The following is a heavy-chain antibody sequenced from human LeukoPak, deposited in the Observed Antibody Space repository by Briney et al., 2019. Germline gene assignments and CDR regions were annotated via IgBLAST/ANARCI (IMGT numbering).Heavy chain of an antibody. J-gene: IGHJ4*02. CDR3: ARMGYQLPLLYFDY. CDR2: ISASGGNT. Sequence: GGSLRLSCAASGFTFSTYAMGWVRQAPGKGLEWVSLISASGGNTYYTDSVKGRFTISRDNSNSTLYLQMNSLRVEDTAVYYCARMGYQLPLLYFDYWGQGTLVTVSS. D-gene: IGHD2-2*01. CDR1: GFTFSTYA. V-gene: IGHV3-23*01.